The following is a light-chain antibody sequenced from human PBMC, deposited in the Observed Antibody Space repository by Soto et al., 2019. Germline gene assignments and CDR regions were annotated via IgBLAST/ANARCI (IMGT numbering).Light chain of an antibody. J-gene: IGKJ3*01. Sequence: EIVLTQSPVTLSLSPGERATLSCRASRSFASSYLGWYQQKPGQAPRLLIYAASTRATGIPDRFSGSGSATDFTLTICRLEPEDSAVYYCHQYNSWPRGTFGPGTKVEIK. V-gene: IGKV3-20*01. CDR3: HQYNSWPRGT. CDR1: RSFASSY. CDR2: AAS.